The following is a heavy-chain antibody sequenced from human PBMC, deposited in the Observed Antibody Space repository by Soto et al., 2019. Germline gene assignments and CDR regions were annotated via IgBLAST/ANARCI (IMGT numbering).Heavy chain of an antibody. CDR3: AKVKYYYDSTGYYYFFDY. Sequence: EVQLLESGGGLVQPGGCLRLSCAASGCTFSSYAMSWVRQAPGKGLEWVSAISGSGGSTYYADSVKGRFTISRDNSKDTLYLQMNSLRAEDTAVYYFAKVKYYYDSTGYYYFFDYWGQGTLVTVSS. D-gene: IGHD3-22*01. J-gene: IGHJ4*02. CDR2: ISGSGGST. CDR1: GCTFSSYA. V-gene: IGHV3-23*01.